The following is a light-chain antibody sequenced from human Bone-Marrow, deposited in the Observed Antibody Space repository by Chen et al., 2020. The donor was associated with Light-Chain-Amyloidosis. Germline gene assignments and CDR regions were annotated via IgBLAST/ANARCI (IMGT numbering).Light chain of an antibody. CDR1: SSNIGSNY. Sequence: QSVLTQPPSASGTPGQRVTISCSGSSSNIGSNYVYWYQQLPGTAPKLLIYRNNQRPSGVPDRFSGSKSGTSASLAISGLRSEDEADYYCAAWDDSLSALYVFGTGPKVTVL. J-gene: IGLJ1*01. CDR2: RNN. CDR3: AAWDDSLSALYV. V-gene: IGLV1-47*01.